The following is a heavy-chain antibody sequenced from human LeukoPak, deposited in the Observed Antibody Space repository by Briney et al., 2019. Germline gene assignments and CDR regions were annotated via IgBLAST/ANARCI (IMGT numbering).Heavy chain of an antibody. CDR3: ARVLRGVTMVRGVIIGGYYYYMDV. CDR2: IYYSGST. Sequence: SETLSLTCTVSGGSISSYYWSWIRQPPGKGLEWIGYIYYSGSTNYNPSLKSRVTISVDTSKNQFSLKLSSVTAADTAVYYCARVLRGVTMVRGVIIGGYYYYMDVWGKGTTVTVSS. CDR1: GGSISSYY. D-gene: IGHD3-10*01. J-gene: IGHJ6*03. V-gene: IGHV4-59*01.